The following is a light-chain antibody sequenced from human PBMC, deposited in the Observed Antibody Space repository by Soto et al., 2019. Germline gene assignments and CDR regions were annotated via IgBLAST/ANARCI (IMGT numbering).Light chain of an antibody. CDR2: GVT. J-gene: IGLJ1*01. Sequence: QSVLTQPASVSGSPGQSITTSCTGSSSDIGAFNYVAWYQQHPGKAPKLIIHGVTNRPSGVSSRFSGSKSDYTASLTISGLQAEDEADYYCSSYTTAFFYVFGTGTKV. CDR3: SSYTTAFFYV. CDR1: SSDIGAFNY. V-gene: IGLV2-14*01.